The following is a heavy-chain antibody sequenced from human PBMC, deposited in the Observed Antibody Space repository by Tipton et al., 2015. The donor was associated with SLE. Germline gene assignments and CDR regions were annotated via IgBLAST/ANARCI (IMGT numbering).Heavy chain of an antibody. D-gene: IGHD3-10*01. CDR3: TRDRGDPAALEF. Sequence: TLSLTCAVYGGSFSSGGYYWTWIRQHPGQGLEWIGFIYSTGSTYYDPSLKSRATISVDTSNSQFSLRLSSVTAADTAVYYCTRDRGDPAALEFWGQGTLVPVSS. CDR1: GGSFSSGGYY. CDR2: IYSTGST. V-gene: IGHV4-31*11. J-gene: IGHJ4*02.